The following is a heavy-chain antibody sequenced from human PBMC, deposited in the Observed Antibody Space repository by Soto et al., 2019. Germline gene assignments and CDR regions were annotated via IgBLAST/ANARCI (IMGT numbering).Heavy chain of an antibody. D-gene: IGHD2-15*01. CDR3: ARRKGGYYYYYGLDV. V-gene: IGHV4-30-4*01. J-gene: IGHJ6*02. CDR2: IYYSGST. Sequence: QVQLQESGPGLVKPSQTLSLICTVSGGSISSGDYYWSWIRQPPGKGLEWIGYIYYSGSTYYNPSLKSRVTISLDTSKNQFSLKLSSVAAADTAVYYCARRKGGYYYYYGLDVWGQGTTVTVSS. CDR1: GGSISSGDYY.